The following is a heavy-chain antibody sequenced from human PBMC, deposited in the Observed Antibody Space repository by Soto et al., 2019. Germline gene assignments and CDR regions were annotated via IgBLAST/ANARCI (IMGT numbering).Heavy chain of an antibody. CDR2: ISGYNGDV. D-gene: IGHD1-26*01. Sequence: QVHLVQSGGEVTKPGASVKVSCKASGYTFNRHGITWVRQAPGQGLEWMGWISGYNGDVNYEQKFQGRVTLSSDTLTRTVYLELKSLRFDDTAVYYCARVRIVGAREIDFWGQGTLVTVSS. CDR1: GYTFNRHG. J-gene: IGHJ4*02. V-gene: IGHV1-18*04. CDR3: ARVRIVGAREIDF.